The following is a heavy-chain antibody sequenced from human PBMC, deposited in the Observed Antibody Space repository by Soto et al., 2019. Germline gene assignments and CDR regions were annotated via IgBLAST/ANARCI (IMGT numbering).Heavy chain of an antibody. CDR2: ISGTGGST. V-gene: IGHV3-23*01. J-gene: IGHJ4*02. Sequence: LSCAASGFPFSSSWMHWVRQAPGKGLEWVATISGTGGSTYYADSVKGRFTISRDNSKNTLYLQMNSLRVEDTAVYYCAKDRLGGNFDYWGQGTQVTVSS. CDR1: GFPFSSSW. CDR3: AKDRLGGNFDY.